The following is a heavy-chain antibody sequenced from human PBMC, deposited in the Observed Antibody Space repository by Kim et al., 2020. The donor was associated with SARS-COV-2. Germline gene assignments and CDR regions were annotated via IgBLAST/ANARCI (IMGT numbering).Heavy chain of an antibody. CDR3: ARGALTYYGMDV. D-gene: IGHD3-9*01. J-gene: IGHJ6*02. Sequence: EYAVSVKSRISINPDTSKNQFSLQVNSVTPEDTAVYYCARGALTYYGMDVWGQGTTVTVSS. V-gene: IGHV6-1*01.